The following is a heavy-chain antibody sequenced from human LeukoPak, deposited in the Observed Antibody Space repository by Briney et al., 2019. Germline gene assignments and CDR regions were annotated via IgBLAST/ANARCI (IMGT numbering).Heavy chain of an antibody. Sequence: GGSLRLSCAASAFTFSDYSMHWVRQAPGKGLEWVSSISGSGIYTYYADSVKGRFTISRDNAKHSLYLQMNILRAEDTAVYYCARRGGSTSMDYYYHYMDVWGKGTTVTVSS. CDR3: ARRGGSTSMDYYYHYMDV. V-gene: IGHV3-21*01. CDR2: ISGSGIYT. D-gene: IGHD6-6*01. CDR1: AFTFSDYS. J-gene: IGHJ6*03.